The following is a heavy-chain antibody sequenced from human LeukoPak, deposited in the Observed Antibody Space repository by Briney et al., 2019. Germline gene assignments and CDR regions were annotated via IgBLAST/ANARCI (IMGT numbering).Heavy chain of an antibody. J-gene: IGHJ4*02. Sequence: SETLSLTCAVYGGSFSGYYWSWIRQPPGKGLEWIGEINHSGSTNYNPSLKSRVTISVDTSKNQFSLKLSSVTAEDTAVYYCARDRAPDYGVYYFDYWGQGTLVTVSS. CDR1: GGSFSGYY. V-gene: IGHV4-34*01. CDR3: ARDRAPDYGVYYFDY. CDR2: INHSGST. D-gene: IGHD4-17*01.